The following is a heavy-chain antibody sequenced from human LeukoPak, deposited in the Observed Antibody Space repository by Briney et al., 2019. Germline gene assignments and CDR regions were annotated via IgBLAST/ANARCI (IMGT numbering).Heavy chain of an antibody. CDR3: ARVPYSSSWYVSDCYYYYMDV. J-gene: IGHJ6*03. CDR1: GYTFTSYG. D-gene: IGHD6-13*01. V-gene: IGHV1-18*01. Sequence: ASVKVSCKASGYTFTSYGISWVRQAPGQGLEWMGWISAYNGNTNYAQKLQGRVTMTTDTSTSTAYMELRSLRSDDTAVYYCARVPYSSSWYVSDCYYYYMDVWGKGTTVTVSS. CDR2: ISAYNGNT.